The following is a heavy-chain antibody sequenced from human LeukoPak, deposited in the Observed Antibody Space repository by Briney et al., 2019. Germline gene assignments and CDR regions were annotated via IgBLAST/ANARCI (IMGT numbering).Heavy chain of an antibody. V-gene: IGHV3-30*04. Sequence: GGSLRLSCAASGFTFSSYAMHWVRQAPGKGLEWVAVISYDGSNKKYADSVKGRFTISRVNTQKTLYLQMNSLRAEDAAVYYCARGAARMVEMGTMISFEYWGQGTLVAVSS. CDR1: GFTFSSYA. J-gene: IGHJ4*02. CDR3: ARGAARMVEMGTMISFEY. CDR2: ISYDGSNK. D-gene: IGHD5-24*01.